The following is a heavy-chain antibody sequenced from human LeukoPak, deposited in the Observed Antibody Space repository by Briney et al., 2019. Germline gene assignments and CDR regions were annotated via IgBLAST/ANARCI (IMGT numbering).Heavy chain of an antibody. V-gene: IGHV1-18*01. D-gene: IGHD2-15*01. CDR1: GYTFTSYG. CDR3: ARLSPPIASFCSGGTCYSGGFDP. CDR2: ITTYNGNT. Sequence: GASVKVSCKTSGYTFTSYGITWVRRAPGQGLEWMGWITTYNGNTYYAQKLQGRVTMTADTSTSTAYTELRSLRSDDTAVYYCARLSPPIASFCSGGTCYSGGFDPWGQGTLVTVSS. J-gene: IGHJ5*02.